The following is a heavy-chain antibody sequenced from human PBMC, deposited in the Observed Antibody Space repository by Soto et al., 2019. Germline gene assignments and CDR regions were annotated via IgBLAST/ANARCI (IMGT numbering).Heavy chain of an antibody. CDR1: GYTFTSYG. CDR2: ISAYTGNT. Sequence: QVQLVQSGAEVKKPGASVKVSCKASGYTFTSYGISWVRQAPGQGLEWMGWISAYTGNTNYPQNLQGRVTMTTDTSTSTAYIVLRSLRSDDTAVYFCAREAVAASESVHYYYGMDVWGQGTTVTVSS. J-gene: IGHJ6*02. CDR3: AREAVAASESVHYYYGMDV. V-gene: IGHV1-18*01. D-gene: IGHD6-19*01.